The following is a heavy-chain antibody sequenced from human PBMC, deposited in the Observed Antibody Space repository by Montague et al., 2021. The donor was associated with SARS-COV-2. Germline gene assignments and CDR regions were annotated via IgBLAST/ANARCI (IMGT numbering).Heavy chain of an antibody. CDR3: ARDGRRLYTYGSLDY. D-gene: IGHD5-18*01. Sequence: SETLSPTCTVSGASISSSYWGWIRQTAGKGLEWIGRIDTSGSPKYNPSLKSRVTMSLDTSKNQFSLKVNSVTVADTAMYFCARDGRRLYTYGSLDYWGQGILVTVSS. J-gene: IGHJ4*02. V-gene: IGHV4-4*07. CDR1: GASISSSY. CDR2: IDTSGSP.